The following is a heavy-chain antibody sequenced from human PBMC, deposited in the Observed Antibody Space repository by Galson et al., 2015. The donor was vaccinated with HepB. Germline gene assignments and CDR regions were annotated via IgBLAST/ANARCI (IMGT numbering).Heavy chain of an antibody. Sequence: SETLSLTCTVSGGSISSYYWSWIRQPPGKGLEWIGYIYYSGSTNYNPSLKSRVTISVDTSKNLFSLKLSSVTAADTAVYYCARDKTWIHAFDIWGQGTVVTVSS. CDR1: GGSISSYY. CDR3: ARDKTWIHAFDI. V-gene: IGHV4-59*01. J-gene: IGHJ3*02. CDR2: IYYSGST. D-gene: IGHD5-18*01.